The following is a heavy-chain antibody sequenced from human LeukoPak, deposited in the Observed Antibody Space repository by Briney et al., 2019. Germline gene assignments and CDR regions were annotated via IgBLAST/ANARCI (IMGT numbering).Heavy chain of an antibody. CDR1: GYTFTSYG. Sequence: ASVKVSWKASGYTFTSYGISWVRQAPGQGLEWMGWISAYNGNTNYAQKLQGRVTITTDTSTSTAYIELRSLRYDDTGVYYCARDMTGNDYGDYIPEGYYYGMNVWGQGTTVTVSS. CDR3: ARDMTGNDYGDYIPEGYYYGMNV. CDR2: ISAYNGNT. D-gene: IGHD4-17*01. J-gene: IGHJ6*02. V-gene: IGHV1-18*01.